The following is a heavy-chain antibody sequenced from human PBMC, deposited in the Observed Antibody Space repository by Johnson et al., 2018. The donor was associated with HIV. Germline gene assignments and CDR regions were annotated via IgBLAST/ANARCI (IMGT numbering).Heavy chain of an antibody. D-gene: IGHD3-10*01. CDR1: GFTFSDYY. CDR2: ISSSGSTI. J-gene: IGHJ3*02. Sequence: QVQLVESGGGVVQPGRSLRLSCAASGFTFSDYYMSWIRQAPGKGLEWVSYISSSGSTIYYADSVKGRFIISRDNSKNSLYLQMNILRDEDTALYFCAKDSDRYYYGSGDAFDIWGQGTMVTVFS. V-gene: IGHV3-11*01. CDR3: AKDSDRYYYGSGDAFDI.